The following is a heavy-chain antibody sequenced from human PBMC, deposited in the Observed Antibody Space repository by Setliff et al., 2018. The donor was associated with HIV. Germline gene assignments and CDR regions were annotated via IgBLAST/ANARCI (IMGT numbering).Heavy chain of an antibody. Sequence: GSGPTLVNPTQTLTLTCTFSGFSLSTSGVGVAWIRQPPGKALEWLAYIYWDDAKRNSPSLNSRLTITKDTSKDQVVLTMTNMDPVDTATYYCAHTSEVYFDYWGQGTLVTVSS. CDR2: IYWDDAK. V-gene: IGHV2-5*02. J-gene: IGHJ4*02. CDR1: GFSLSTSGVG. CDR3: AHTSEVYFDY.